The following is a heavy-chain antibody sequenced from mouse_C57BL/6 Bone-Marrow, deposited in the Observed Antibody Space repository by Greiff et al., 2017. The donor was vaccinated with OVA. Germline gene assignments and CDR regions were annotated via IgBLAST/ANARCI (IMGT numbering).Heavy chain of an antibody. J-gene: IGHJ4*01. V-gene: IGHV6-6*01. Sequence: EVKLVESGGGLVQPGGSMKLSCAASGFTFSDAWMDWVRQSPEKGLEWVAEIRNKANNHATYYAESVKGRFTISRDDSKSSVYLQMNSLRAEDTVIYFCTRLYYYGSSTYAMDYWGQGTSVTVSS. CDR1: GFTFSDAW. CDR3: TRLYYYGSSTYAMDY. CDR2: IRNKANNHAT. D-gene: IGHD1-1*01.